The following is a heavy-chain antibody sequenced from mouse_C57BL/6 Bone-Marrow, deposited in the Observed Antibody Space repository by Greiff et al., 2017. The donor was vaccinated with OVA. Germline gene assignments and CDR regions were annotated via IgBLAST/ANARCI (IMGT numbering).Heavy chain of an antibody. CDR1: GYTFTSYW. Sequence: QVQLQQPGAELVMPGASVKLSCKASGYTFTSYWMHWVKQRPGQGLEWIGEIDPSDSYTNYNQKFKGKSTLTVYKSSSTAYMQLSSLTSEDSAVYYTARDGNLFDYWGQGTTLTVSS. CDR2: IDPSDSYT. J-gene: IGHJ2*01. CDR3: ARDGNLFDY. V-gene: IGHV1-69*01. D-gene: IGHD2-1*01.